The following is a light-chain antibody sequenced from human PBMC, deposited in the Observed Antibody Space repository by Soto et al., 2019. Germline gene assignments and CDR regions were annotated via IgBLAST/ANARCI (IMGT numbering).Light chain of an antibody. V-gene: IGKV1-5*01. CDR2: DAS. CDR3: QQYGSSGT. Sequence: IQMPQSPSTLSASVGDRVTITCRASQSISSRLAWYQQKPGKAPKLLIYDASSLEGGVPSRFSGSGSGIEFTLTISRLEPEDFAVYYCQQYGSSGTFGQGTKV. CDR1: QSISSR. J-gene: IGKJ1*01.